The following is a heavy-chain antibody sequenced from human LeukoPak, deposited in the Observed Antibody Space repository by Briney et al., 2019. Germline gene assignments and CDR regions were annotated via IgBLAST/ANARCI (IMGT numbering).Heavy chain of an antibody. J-gene: IGHJ4*02. CDR3: ARPIGLGESSSFDY. V-gene: IGHV1-2*02. CDR2: INPNSGGT. D-gene: IGHD3-10*01. CDR1: GYTFTGYY. Sequence: GASVKVSCKASGYTFTGYYMHWVRQAPGQGLEWMGWINPNSGGTNYAQKFQGRVTMTRDTSISTAYMELSRLRSDDTAVYYCARPIGLGESSSFDYWGQGTLVTVSS.